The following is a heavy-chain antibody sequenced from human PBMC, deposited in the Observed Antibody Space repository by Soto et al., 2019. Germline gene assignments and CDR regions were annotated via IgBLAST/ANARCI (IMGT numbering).Heavy chain of an antibody. CDR3: TRLISAAQDY. CDR2: IRDRAYSYAT. Sequence: PGGSLRLSCAASGFVFKDSSIHWVRQASGKGLEWVGRIRDRAYSYATAYAASVKGRFTISRDDSSNTAYLQMNSLKTEDTAIYYCTRLISAAQDYWGQGTPVTVSS. J-gene: IGHJ4*02. CDR1: GFVFKDSS. V-gene: IGHV3-73*01. D-gene: IGHD3-10*01.